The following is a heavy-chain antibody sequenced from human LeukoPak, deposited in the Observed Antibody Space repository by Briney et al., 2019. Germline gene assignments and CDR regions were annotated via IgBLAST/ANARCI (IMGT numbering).Heavy chain of an antibody. D-gene: IGHD3-10*01. CDR3: ARDYVSGSFGP. V-gene: IGHV3-7*01. Sequence: GGSLRLSCAASGFTFSSYWVTWVRQAPGKGLEWVANIKQDGSEKYYVDSVKGRFTISRDISKNSFDLQMNSLRAEDTAVYYCARDYVSGSFGPWGQGTLVTVSS. CDR1: GFTFSSYW. J-gene: IGHJ5*02. CDR2: IKQDGSEK.